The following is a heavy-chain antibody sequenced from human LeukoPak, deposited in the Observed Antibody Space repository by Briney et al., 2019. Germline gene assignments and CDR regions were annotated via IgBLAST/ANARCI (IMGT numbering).Heavy chain of an antibody. CDR2: ISGGGGST. Sequence: PGGSLRLSCAASGFSFSSYAMSWVRQAPGKGLEWVSGISGGGGSTFDADSVKGRFTISRDNSKNTLYLQMNSLRAEDTALYYCAKRPRDSSGYYLGAFDMWGQGTMVTVSS. V-gene: IGHV3-23*01. CDR3: AKRPRDSSGYYLGAFDM. J-gene: IGHJ3*02. D-gene: IGHD3-22*01. CDR1: GFSFSSYA.